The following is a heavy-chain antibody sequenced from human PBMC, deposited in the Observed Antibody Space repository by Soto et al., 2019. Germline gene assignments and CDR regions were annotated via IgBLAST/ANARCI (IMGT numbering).Heavy chain of an antibody. J-gene: IGHJ4*02. CDR2: ISAHNGNT. Sequence: QVHLVQSGAEVKKPGASVKVSCKGSGYTFTTYGITWVRQAPGQGLEWMGWISAHNGNTNYAQKLQGRVTVTRDTSTSTAYMDLRSLRSDDTAVYYCARGRYGDYWGQGALATVSS. V-gene: IGHV1-18*01. D-gene: IGHD1-1*01. CDR1: GYTFTTYG. CDR3: ARGRYGDY.